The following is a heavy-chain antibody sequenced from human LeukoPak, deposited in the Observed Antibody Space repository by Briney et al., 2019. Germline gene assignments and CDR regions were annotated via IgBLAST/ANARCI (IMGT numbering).Heavy chain of an antibody. CDR1: GFTFSSYT. Sequence: GGSLRLSCAASGFTFSSYTMNWVRQAPGKGLEWVSYIDLSGSTLYYLDSVKGRFTISRDNAKNSLYPQMNSLRAEDTAVYYCARGPPQFDPWGQGTLVAVSS. CDR2: IDLSGSTL. J-gene: IGHJ5*02. V-gene: IGHV3-48*04. CDR3: ARGPPQFDP.